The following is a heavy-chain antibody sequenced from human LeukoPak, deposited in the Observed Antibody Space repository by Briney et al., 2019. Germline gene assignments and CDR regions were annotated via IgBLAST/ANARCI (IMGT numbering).Heavy chain of an antibody. D-gene: IGHD3-22*01. CDR2: IKQDGSEK. J-gene: IGHJ3*02. CDR1: GFTFSSYW. Sequence: QAGGSLRLSCAASGFTFSSYWMSWVRQAPGKGLEWVANIKQDGSEKYYVDSAKGRFTISRDNAKNSLYLQMNSLRAEDTAVYYCARQRERDSSGYWHDAFDIWGQGTMVTVSS. V-gene: IGHV3-7*01. CDR3: ARQRERDSSGYWHDAFDI.